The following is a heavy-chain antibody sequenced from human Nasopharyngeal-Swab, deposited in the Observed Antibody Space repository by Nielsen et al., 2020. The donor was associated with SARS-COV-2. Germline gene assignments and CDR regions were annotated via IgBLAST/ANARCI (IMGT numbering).Heavy chain of an antibody. CDR3: AKFREGR. J-gene: IGHJ4*02. Sequence: GGPLRLSRAVSGITFNNYDMSWVRQGPGKGLEWVSALSAPGNPYYADPVKGRFTISRDSSQNTLYLQMNSLRADDTAVYYCAKFREGRWGQGTLVTVSS. CDR1: GITFNNYD. CDR2: LSAPGNP. V-gene: IGHV3-23*01.